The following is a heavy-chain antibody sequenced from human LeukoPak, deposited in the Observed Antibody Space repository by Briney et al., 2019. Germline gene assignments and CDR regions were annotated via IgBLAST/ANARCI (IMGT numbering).Heavy chain of an antibody. V-gene: IGHV3-48*02. Sequence: GGSLRLSCAASGFTFSSYSMNWVRQPPGKGLEWVSFISRSGGTIYYADSVKGRFTISRDNAKSSLYLQMNSLRDADTAVYYCARVLPATLYGSGSQINLGGQGTLVTVS. CDR2: ISRSGGTI. J-gene: IGHJ4*02. CDR1: GFTFSSYS. CDR3: ARVLPATLYGSGSQINL. D-gene: IGHD3-10*01.